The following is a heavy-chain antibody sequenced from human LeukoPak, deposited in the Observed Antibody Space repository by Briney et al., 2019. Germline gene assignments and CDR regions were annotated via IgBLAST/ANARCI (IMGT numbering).Heavy chain of an antibody. CDR3: ARGILWFGDDV. J-gene: IGHJ6*04. Sequence: ASVKLSCKASGYTFTNYDINWVRQATGQGLEWMGWINPNSGNTGYAQKFQGRVTMTRNTSISTAYMELSSLRSEDTAVYYCARGILWFGDDVWGKGTTVTISS. CDR1: GYTFTNYD. V-gene: IGHV1-8*01. CDR2: INPNSGNT. D-gene: IGHD3-10*01.